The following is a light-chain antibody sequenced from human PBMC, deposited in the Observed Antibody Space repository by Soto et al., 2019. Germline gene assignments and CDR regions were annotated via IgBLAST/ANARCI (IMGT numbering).Light chain of an antibody. CDR2: EVS. J-gene: IGLJ2*01. Sequence: QSALTQPPSASGSPGQSVTISCIGTSSDVGGYNYVSWYQQHPGKAPKLMIYEVSKRPSGVPDRLSGSKSGNTASLTVSGLQAEDGADYSCSSYAASNNLGVFGGGTKLTVL. CDR3: SSYAASNNLGV. V-gene: IGLV2-8*01. CDR1: SSDVGGYNY.